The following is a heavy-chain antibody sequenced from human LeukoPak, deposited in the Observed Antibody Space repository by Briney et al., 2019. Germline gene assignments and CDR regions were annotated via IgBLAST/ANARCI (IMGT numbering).Heavy chain of an antibody. CDR2: ISSSSITI. CDR3: ARDLTRTTDIDS. CDR1: GFTFSSYS. J-gene: IGHJ4*02. Sequence: GGSLRLSWAASGFTFSSYSMNWVRQAPGKGLGWVSYISSSSITIYYADSVQGRFTISRDNAKNSLYLQMNSLRDEDTAVYYCARDLTRTTDIDSWGQGTLVTVSS. D-gene: IGHD1-7*01. V-gene: IGHV3-48*02.